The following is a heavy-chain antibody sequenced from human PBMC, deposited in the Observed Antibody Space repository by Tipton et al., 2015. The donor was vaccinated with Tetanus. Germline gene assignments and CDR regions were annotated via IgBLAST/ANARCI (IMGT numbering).Heavy chain of an antibody. CDR1: GGSISSDAHY. Sequence: TLSLTCTVSGGSISSDAHYWSWIRQAPGKGLEWLGYISHSGTPNYNPSLMSRVTLSLDTARGQFSLKLTSVTASDTAVYYCARPEASGRARGFDIWGQGTKVTVSP. CDR2: ISHSGTP. D-gene: IGHD3-10*01. V-gene: IGHV4-30-4*01. J-gene: IGHJ3*02. CDR3: ARPEASGRARGFDI.